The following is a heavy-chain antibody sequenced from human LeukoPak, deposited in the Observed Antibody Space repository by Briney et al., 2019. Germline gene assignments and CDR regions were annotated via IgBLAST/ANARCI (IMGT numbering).Heavy chain of an antibody. CDR3: AREGDYYDSKEY. CDR1: GSTVSSNY. Sequence: GGSLRLSCAASGSTVSSNYMSWVRQAPGKGLEWVSVIYSGGSTYYADSVKGRFTISRDNSKNTLYLQMNSLRAEDTAVYYCAREGDYYDSKEYWGQGTLVTVSS. D-gene: IGHD3-22*01. V-gene: IGHV3-53*01. J-gene: IGHJ4*02. CDR2: IYSGGST.